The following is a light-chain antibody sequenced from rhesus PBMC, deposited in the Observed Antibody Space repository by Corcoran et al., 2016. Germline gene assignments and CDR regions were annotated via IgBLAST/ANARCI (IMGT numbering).Light chain of an antibody. CDR1: QGITTH. V-gene: IGKV1-43*01. CDR3: LQYHNTPLT. CDR2: AAS. Sequence: DIQMTQSPSPLSASVGDRVTITCRASQGITTHLNWYQQKPGKPPKRLIYAASSLEGGVPARFSGSGSGTDFTLTISSLQPEDFATYYCLQYHNTPLTFGPGTKLDIK. J-gene: IGKJ3*01.